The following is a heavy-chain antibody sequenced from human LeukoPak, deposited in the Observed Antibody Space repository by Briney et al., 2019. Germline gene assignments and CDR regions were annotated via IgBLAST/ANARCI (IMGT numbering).Heavy chain of an antibody. V-gene: IGHV3-48*03. J-gene: IGHJ3*02. CDR3: ARDIKGQYQDAFDI. CDR2: ISSSGSNI. D-gene: IGHD2-2*01. Sequence: GGSLRLSCAASEFTFSSYEMNWVRQASGKGLEWVTYISSSGSNIKYADSVKGRFTISRGNAKNSVYLQMNSLRAEDTAVYYCARDIKGQYQDAFDIWGQGTMVTVSS. CDR1: EFTFSSYE.